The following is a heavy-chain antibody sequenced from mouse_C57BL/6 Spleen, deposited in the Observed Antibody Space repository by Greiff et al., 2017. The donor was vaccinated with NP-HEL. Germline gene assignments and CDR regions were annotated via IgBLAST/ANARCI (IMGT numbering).Heavy chain of an antibody. Sequence: DVQLQESGPELVKPGASVKISCKASGYSFTGYYMNWVKQSPEKSLEWIGEINPSTGGTTYNQKFKAKATLTVDKSSSTAYMQLKSLTSEDSAVYSCASCNYGGIMDYWGQGTSVTVSS. J-gene: IGHJ4*01. V-gene: IGHV1-42*01. CDR1: GYSFTGYY. D-gene: IGHD2-1*01. CDR3: ASCNYGGIMDY. CDR2: INPSTGGT.